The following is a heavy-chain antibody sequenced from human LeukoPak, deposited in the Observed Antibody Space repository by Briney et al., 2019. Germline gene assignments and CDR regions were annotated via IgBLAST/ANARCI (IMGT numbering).Heavy chain of an antibody. CDR2: ISSSSSSI. J-gene: IGHJ4*02. D-gene: IGHD6-19*01. V-gene: IGHV3-21*01. CDR1: GFTFSIYS. Sequence: PGGPLRLSCAASGFTFSIYSMTWVRQAQGKGLKWVSSISSSSSSIYYADSVKGRFTIYRDNAKNSLYLQMNSLRDEDTAVYYCARDPRGSGWFDYWGQGALVTVSS. CDR3: ARDPRGSGWFDY.